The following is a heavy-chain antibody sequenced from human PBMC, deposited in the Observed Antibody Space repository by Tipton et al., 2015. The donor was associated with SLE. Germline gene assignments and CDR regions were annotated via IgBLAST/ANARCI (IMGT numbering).Heavy chain of an antibody. D-gene: IGHD1-26*01. CDR1: GDSVTDDY. J-gene: IGHJ5*02. Sequence: TLSLTCTVSGDSVTDDYWSWIRQPPGRALEWIGLIHYSGTTKYKSSLTSRITMPLDTSNNQFSLKLNSVTAADTAVYYCAKGGALSQWLDPWGTGILVTVSS. CDR3: AKGGALSQWLDP. CDR2: IHYSGTT. V-gene: IGHV4-59*02.